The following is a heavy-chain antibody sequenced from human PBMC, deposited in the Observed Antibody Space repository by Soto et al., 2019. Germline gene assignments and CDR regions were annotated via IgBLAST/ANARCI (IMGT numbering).Heavy chain of an antibody. D-gene: IGHD6-13*01. V-gene: IGHV3-15*01. CDR2: IKSKTDGGTT. J-gene: IGHJ4*02. Sequence: EVQLVESGGGLVKPGGSLRLSCAASGFTFSNAWMSWVRQAPGKGLEWVGRIKSKTDGGTTDYAAPVKGRFTISRDVSKNTMDLQMNSLKTEDTAVYYCTTADGSSWPFGYWGQGTLVTVSS. CDR3: TTADGSSWPFGY. CDR1: GFTFSNAW.